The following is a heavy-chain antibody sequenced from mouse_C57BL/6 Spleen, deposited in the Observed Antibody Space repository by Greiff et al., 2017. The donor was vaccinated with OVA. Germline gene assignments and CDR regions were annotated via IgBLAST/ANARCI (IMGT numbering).Heavy chain of an antibody. CDR2: INPNNGGT. CDR1: GYTFTDYN. CDR3: EAITTVVETPHFDY. Sequence: EVQLQQSGPELVKPGASVKMSCKASGYTFTDYNMHWVKQSHGKSLEWIGYINPNNGGTSYNQKFKGKATLTVNKSSSTAYMELRSLTSEDSAVYYCEAITTVVETPHFDYWGQGTTLTVSS. J-gene: IGHJ2*01. V-gene: IGHV1-22*01. D-gene: IGHD1-1*01.